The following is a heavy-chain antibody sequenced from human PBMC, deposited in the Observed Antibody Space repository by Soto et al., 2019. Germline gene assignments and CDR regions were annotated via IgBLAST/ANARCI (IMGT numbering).Heavy chain of an antibody. CDR1: GYTFTSYY. J-gene: IGHJ4*02. D-gene: IGHD3-3*01. CDR3: AIHPLGKTYYDFWSGYHPSGY. V-gene: IGHV1-46*01. CDR2: INPSGGST. Sequence: ASVKVSCKASGYTFTSYYMHWVRQAPGQGLEWMGIINPSGGSTSYAQKFQGRVTMTRDTSTSTVYMELSSLRSEDTAVYYCAIHPLGKTYYDFWSGYHPSGYWGQGTLVTVSS.